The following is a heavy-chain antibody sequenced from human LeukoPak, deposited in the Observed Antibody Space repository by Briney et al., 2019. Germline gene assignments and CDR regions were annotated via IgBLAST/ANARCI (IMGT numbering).Heavy chain of an antibody. V-gene: IGHV3-30*02. CDR1: GFTFSTYG. CDR3: AKMGKTENHYGSGRFSYYYYMDV. D-gene: IGHD3-10*01. J-gene: IGHJ6*03. CDR2: IRSDGINK. Sequence: GGSLRLSCAASGFTFSTYGMHWVRRAPGKGLEWVAFIRSDGINKYYADSVKGRFTISRDDSKNTLYLQMNSLRAEDTAVYYCAKMGKTENHYGSGRFSYYYYMDVWGKGTTVTISS.